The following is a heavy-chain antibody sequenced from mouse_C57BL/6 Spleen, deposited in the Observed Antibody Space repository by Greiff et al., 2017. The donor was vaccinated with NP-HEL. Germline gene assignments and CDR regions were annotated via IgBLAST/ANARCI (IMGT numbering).Heavy chain of an antibody. V-gene: IGHV1-52*01. Sequence: QVQLQQPGAELVRPGSSVKLSCKASGYTFTSYWMHWVKQRPIQGLEWIGNIDPSDSETHYNQKFKDKATLTVDKSSSTAYMQLSSLTSEDSAVYYGARDTYGYDGGYAMDYWGQGTSVTVSS. J-gene: IGHJ4*01. CDR2: IDPSDSET. CDR3: ARDTYGYDGGYAMDY. CDR1: GYTFTSYW. D-gene: IGHD2-2*01.